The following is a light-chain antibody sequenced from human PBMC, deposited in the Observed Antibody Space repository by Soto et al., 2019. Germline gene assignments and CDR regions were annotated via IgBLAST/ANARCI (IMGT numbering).Light chain of an antibody. Sequence: EIVLTQSPGTLSLSPGERSTLSCMAIQSVSSSYLDWDQQKPGQPPRPLTYGASSRATGIPDRFSGSGSGTAFTLTISRLEHEDFAVYYCQQYGGSPWTFGQGTK. V-gene: IGKV3-20*01. CDR2: GAS. CDR1: QSVSSSY. J-gene: IGKJ1*01. CDR3: QQYGGSPWT.